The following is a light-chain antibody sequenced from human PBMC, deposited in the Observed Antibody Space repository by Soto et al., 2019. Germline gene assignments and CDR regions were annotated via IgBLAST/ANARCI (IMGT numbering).Light chain of an antibody. CDR2: GAS. V-gene: IGKV3-20*01. CDR1: LTVSGNY. CDR3: QQYSQAPRT. Sequence: EIVLTQSPGTLSLSPGERVTLSCRASLTVSGNYLAWYQQKAGQAPRLVIYGASTRATGIPDRFSASGSGTYFTLTISRLEPEDFAVYYCQQYSQAPRTFGQGTKVEVK. J-gene: IGKJ1*01.